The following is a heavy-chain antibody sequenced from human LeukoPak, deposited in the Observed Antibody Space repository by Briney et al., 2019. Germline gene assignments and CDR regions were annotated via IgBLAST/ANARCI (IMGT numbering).Heavy chain of an antibody. V-gene: IGHV3-30*02. D-gene: IGHD2-15*01. J-gene: IGHJ3*02. CDR2: IRYVGIIT. Sequence: GGSLRLSCAAPGFTFRSYGMHWVRQAPGKGLGWVAFIRYVGIITYSADSAKGRLTISRDNSKNRLYLQMNSLRAEDRAVYYCAKDVGSCYDPDAFDIWGEGTTVTVSA. CDR1: GFTFRSYG. CDR3: AKDVGSCYDPDAFDI.